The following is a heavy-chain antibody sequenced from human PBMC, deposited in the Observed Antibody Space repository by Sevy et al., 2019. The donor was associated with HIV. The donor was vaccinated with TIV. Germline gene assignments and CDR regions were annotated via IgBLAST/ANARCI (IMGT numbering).Heavy chain of an antibody. D-gene: IGHD6-13*01. J-gene: IGHJ6*03. CDR2: MSAYNGNT. CDR3: ARDPSSWYHYYYYYYMDV. Sequence: ASVKVSCKASGYTFTSYGISWVRQAPGQGLEWMGWMSAYNGNTNYAQKLQGRVTMTTDTSTSTAYMELRSLRSDDTAVYYCARDPSSWYHYYYYYYMDVWGKGTTVTVSS. V-gene: IGHV1-18*01. CDR1: GYTFTSYG.